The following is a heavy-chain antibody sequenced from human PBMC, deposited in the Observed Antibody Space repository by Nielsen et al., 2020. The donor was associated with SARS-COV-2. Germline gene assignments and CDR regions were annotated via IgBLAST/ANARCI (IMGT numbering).Heavy chain of an antibody. D-gene: IGHD7-27*01. J-gene: IGHJ4*01. V-gene: IGHV3-23*01. CDR2: ISSSGSTI. CDR1: GFTFKNYA. Sequence: GESLKISCAASGFTFKNYAMSWVRQAPGKGLEWVSYISSSGSTIYYADSVKGRFTISRDNSKNTVYLQMDSLRADDTAVYYCANLRNWDLDYWGHGTLVTVSS. CDR3: ANLRNWDLDY.